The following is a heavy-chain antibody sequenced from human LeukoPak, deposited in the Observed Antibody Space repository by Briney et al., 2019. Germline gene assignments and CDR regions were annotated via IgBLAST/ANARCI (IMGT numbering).Heavy chain of an antibody. CDR1: GGSISSGDYY. CDR2: IYYSGST. J-gene: IGHJ3*02. V-gene: IGHV4-61*08. Sequence: SETLSLTCTVSGGSISSGDYYWSWIRQPPGKGLEWIGYIYYSGSTNYNPSLKSRVTISVDTSKNQFSLKLSSVTAADTAVYYCSREGRSYYDSSGYPGAFDIWGQGTMVTVSS. CDR3: SREGRSYYDSSGYPGAFDI. D-gene: IGHD3-22*01.